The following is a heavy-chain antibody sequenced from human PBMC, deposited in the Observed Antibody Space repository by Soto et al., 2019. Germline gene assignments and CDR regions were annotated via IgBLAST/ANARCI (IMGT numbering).Heavy chain of an antibody. CDR3: ASHSSSWYGPYYFDY. CDR2: IIPILGIA. D-gene: IGHD6-13*01. J-gene: IGHJ4*02. V-gene: IGHV1-69*02. Sequence: QVQLVQSGAEVKKPGSSVKVSCKASGGTFSSYTISWVRQAPGQGLEWMGRIIPILGIANYAQKFQGRVTIXXDXSXXTAYMELSSLRSEDTAVYYCASHSSSWYGPYYFDYWGQGTLVTVSS. CDR1: GGTFSSYT.